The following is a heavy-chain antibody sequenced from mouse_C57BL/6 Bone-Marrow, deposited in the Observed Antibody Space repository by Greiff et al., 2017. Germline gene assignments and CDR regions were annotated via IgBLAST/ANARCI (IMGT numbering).Heavy chain of an antibody. CDR2: IHPTNGST. Sequence: QVQLQQPGAELVKPGASVKLSCKASGYTFTSYWMHWVKQRPGQGLEWIGMIHPTNGSTNYNEKFKSKATLTVDKSSSTAYMQLSSLTSEDSAVYYCARNHGNYDLFDYWGQGTTLTVSS. J-gene: IGHJ2*01. CDR1: GYTFTSYW. D-gene: IGHD2-1*01. V-gene: IGHV1-64*01. CDR3: ARNHGNYDLFDY.